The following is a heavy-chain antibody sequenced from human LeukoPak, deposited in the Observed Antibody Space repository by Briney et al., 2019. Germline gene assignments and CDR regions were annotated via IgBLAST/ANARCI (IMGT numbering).Heavy chain of an antibody. V-gene: IGHV4-34*01. CDR1: GGSFSGYY. CDR2: INHSGST. J-gene: IGHJ4*02. Sequence: SETLSLTCAVYGGSFSGYYWSWIRQPPGKGLEWIGEINHSGSTNYNPSLKSRVTISVDTSKNQFSLKLSSVTAADTAVYYCARARARGYYDSSGYSHFDYWGQGTLVTVSS. D-gene: IGHD3-22*01. CDR3: ARARARGYYDSSGYSHFDY.